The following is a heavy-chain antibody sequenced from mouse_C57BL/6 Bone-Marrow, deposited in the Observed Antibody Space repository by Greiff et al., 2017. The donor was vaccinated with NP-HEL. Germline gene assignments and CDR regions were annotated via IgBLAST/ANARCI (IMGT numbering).Heavy chain of an antibody. CDR1: GYTFTSYT. Sequence: VQGVESGAELARPGASVKMSCKASGYTFTSYTMHWVKQRPGQGLEWIGYINPSSGYTKYNQKFKDKATLTADKSSSTAYMQLSSLTSEDSAVYYCARYRYPYYFDYWGQGTTLTVSS. J-gene: IGHJ2*01. V-gene: IGHV1-4*01. CDR2: INPSSGYT. CDR3: ARYRYPYYFDY. D-gene: IGHD1-1*01.